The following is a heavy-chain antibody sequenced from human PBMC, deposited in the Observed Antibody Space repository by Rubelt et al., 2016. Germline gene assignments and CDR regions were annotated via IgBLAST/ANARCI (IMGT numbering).Heavy chain of an antibody. CDR1: GGSISSSNYY. CDR3: ARQSAVVTAEIDY. D-gene: IGHD2-21*02. V-gene: IGHV4-39*01. J-gene: IGHJ4*02. Sequence: QLQLQESGPGLVKPSETLSLTCTVSGGSISSSNYYWGWIRQPPGKGLEWIGSIYYSGSTYYNPSLKSRVTISVDTSKNQFSLRLGSVTAADTAVYYCARQSAVVTAEIDYWGQGTLVTVAS. CDR2: IYYSGST.